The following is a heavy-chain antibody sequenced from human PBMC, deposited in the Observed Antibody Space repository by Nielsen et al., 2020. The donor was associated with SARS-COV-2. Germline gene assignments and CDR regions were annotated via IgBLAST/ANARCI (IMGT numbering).Heavy chain of an antibody. Sequence: SETLSLTCTVSGGSISSSSYYWGWIRKPPGKGLEWIGSIYYSGSTYYNPSHKSRVTISVDTSKNQFSLKLSSVTAADTAVYYCATYGAKAFDYWGQGTLVTVSS. CDR3: ATYGAKAFDY. J-gene: IGHJ4*02. CDR2: IYYSGST. CDR1: GGSISSSSYY. V-gene: IGHV4-39*01. D-gene: IGHD3-10*01.